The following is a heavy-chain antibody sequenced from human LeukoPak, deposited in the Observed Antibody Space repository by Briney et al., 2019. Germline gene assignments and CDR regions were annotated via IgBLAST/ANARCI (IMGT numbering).Heavy chain of an antibody. Sequence: PGGSLRLSCAASGFTFSSYSMNWVRQAPGKGLEWVSSISSSSSYIYYADSVKGRFTISRDNAKNSLYLQMNSLRAEDTAVYYCATKGIVGVHRPFDHWGQGTLVTVSS. CDR2: ISSSSSYI. J-gene: IGHJ4*02. CDR1: GFTFSSYS. V-gene: IGHV3-21*01. CDR3: ATKGIVGVHRPFDH. D-gene: IGHD1-26*01.